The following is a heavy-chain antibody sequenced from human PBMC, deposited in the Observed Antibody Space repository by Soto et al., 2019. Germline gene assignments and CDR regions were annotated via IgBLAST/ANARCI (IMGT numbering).Heavy chain of an antibody. Sequence: GGSLRLSCEASGFTFSRVRMNWVRQVPGNGLEWVASISSGSSDTWYADSVKGRFIISRDNAQNSLFLQMNTLRPEDTAMYYCARVAYWGPGTQVTVSS. V-gene: IGHV3-21*01. J-gene: IGHJ4*02. CDR3: ARVAY. CDR1: GFTFSRVR. CDR2: ISSGSSDT.